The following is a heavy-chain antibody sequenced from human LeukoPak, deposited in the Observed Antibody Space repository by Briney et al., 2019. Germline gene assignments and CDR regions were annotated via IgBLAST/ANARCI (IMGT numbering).Heavy chain of an antibody. Sequence: PGRSLRLSCAASGFTFDDYAMHWVRQAPGKGLEWVSGISWNSGSIGYADSVKGRFTISRDNAKNSLYLQMNSLRAEDTALYYCAKDIGSGWFYGMDVWGQGTRSPSP. CDR3: AKDIGSGWFYGMDV. CDR2: ISWNSGSI. CDR1: GFTFDDYA. J-gene: IGHJ6*02. V-gene: IGHV3-9*01. D-gene: IGHD6-19*01.